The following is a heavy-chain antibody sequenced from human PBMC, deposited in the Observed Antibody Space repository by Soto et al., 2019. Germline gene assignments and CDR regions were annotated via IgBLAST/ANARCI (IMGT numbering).Heavy chain of an antibody. J-gene: IGHJ4*02. D-gene: IGHD5-18*01. CDR1: GGSFSGYY. Sequence: QVQLQQWGAGLLKPSETLSLTCAVYGGSFSGYYWSWIRQPPGKGLVWLGEINHSGSTNYNPSLKSRVTISVDTSKNQFSLKLSSVTAADTAVYYCARGPDTAMVRGYFDYWGQGTLVTVSS. CDR2: INHSGST. CDR3: ARGPDTAMVRGYFDY. V-gene: IGHV4-34*01.